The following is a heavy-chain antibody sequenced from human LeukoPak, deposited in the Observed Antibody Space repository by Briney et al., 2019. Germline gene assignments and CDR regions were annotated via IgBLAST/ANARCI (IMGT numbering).Heavy chain of an antibody. D-gene: IGHD2-2*01. CDR3: ARVSDCSSTSCYDYYYYGMDV. J-gene: IGHJ6*02. CDR1: GYTFTSYG. CDR2: ISAYNGNT. Sequence: GASVKVSCKASGYTFTSYGISWVRQAPGQGLEWMGWISAYNGNTNYAQKLQGRVTMTTDTSTSTAYMELRSLRSDDTAVHYCARVSDCSSTSCYDYYYYGMDVWGQGTTVTVSS. V-gene: IGHV1-18*01.